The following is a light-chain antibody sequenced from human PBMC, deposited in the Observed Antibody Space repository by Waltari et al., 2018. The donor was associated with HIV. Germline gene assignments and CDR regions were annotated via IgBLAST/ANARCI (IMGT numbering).Light chain of an antibody. Sequence: ELVLTQTLGTLSLSPGESATLSCRASQSVNSSNLAWYQQKPGQAPRLLIYGASNRATGIPDRFSGSASGTEFTLSINTVEPEDFVLYFCQQFGSSRFTFGPGTKVDF. CDR2: GAS. CDR3: QQFGSSRFT. CDR1: QSVNSSN. V-gene: IGKV3-20*01. J-gene: IGKJ3*01.